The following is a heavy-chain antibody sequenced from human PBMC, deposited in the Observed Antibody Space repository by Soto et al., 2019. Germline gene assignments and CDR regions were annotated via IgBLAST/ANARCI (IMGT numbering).Heavy chain of an antibody. D-gene: IGHD6-13*01. CDR2: ISGSGGST. J-gene: IGHJ5*02. Sequence: EVQLLESGGGLVQPGGSLRLSCAASGFTFSSYAMSWVRQAPGKGLEWVSAISGSGGSTYYADSVKGRFTISRDNSKKTLYLQMNSLRAEDTAVYYCAKERSSRRIAAAAHNWFDPWGQGTLVTVSS. CDR1: GFTFSSYA. CDR3: AKERSSRRIAAAAHNWFDP. V-gene: IGHV3-23*01.